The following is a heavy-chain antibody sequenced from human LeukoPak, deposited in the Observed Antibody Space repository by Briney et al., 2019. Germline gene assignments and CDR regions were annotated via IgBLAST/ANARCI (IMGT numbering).Heavy chain of an antibody. Sequence: GGSLRLSCAASGFTFGSYSMNWVRQAPGKGLEWVSSISSSSSYIYYADSVKGRFTISRDNAKNSLYLQMNSLRAEDTAVYYCARAKVAYGMDVWGQGTTVTVSS. V-gene: IGHV3-21*01. CDR3: ARAKVAYGMDV. D-gene: IGHD5-12*01. CDR1: GFTFGSYS. J-gene: IGHJ6*02. CDR2: ISSSSSYI.